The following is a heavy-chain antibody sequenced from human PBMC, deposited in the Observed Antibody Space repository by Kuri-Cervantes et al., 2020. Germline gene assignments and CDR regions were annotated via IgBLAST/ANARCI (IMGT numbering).Heavy chain of an antibody. CDR2: MNLSGST. J-gene: IGHJ4*02. Sequence: ASVKVSCKASGYTFTDYYIHWVRQAPGQGLEWMGIMNLSGSTTYAQKFEGRVTMTRDPSTAFMELSSLTSEDTAVYYCARERRDYGMDYWGQGTLVTVSS. CDR3: ARERRDYGMDY. D-gene: IGHD4-17*01. CDR1: GYTFTDYY. V-gene: IGHV1-46*01.